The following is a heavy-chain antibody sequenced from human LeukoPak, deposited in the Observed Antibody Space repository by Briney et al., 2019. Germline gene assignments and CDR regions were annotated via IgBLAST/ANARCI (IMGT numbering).Heavy chain of an antibody. D-gene: IGHD4-17*01. CDR1: GGSISSGGYS. V-gene: IGHV4-30-2*01. CDR3: ARDHAVTGHFDY. CDR2: IYHSGST. J-gene: IGHJ4*02. Sequence: PSQTLSLTCAVSGGSISSGGYSWSWIRQPPGKGLEWIGYIYHSGSTYYHPSLKSRVTISVDRSKNQFSLKLSSVTAADTAVYYCARDHAVTGHFDYWGQGTLVTVSS.